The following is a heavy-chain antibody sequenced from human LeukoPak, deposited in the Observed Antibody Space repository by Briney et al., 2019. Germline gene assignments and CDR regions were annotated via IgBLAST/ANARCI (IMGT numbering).Heavy chain of an antibody. CDR1: GFTFSSYG. J-gene: IGHJ3*02. D-gene: IGHD2-2*01. V-gene: IGHV3-30*03. CDR3: ARAQGCSGTSCYAADAFDI. CDR2: ISYDGSNK. Sequence: GGSLRLSCAASGFTFSSYGMHWVRQAPGKGLEWVAVISYDGSNKYYANSVKGRFTISRDNSKNTLYLQMNSLRAEDTAVYYCARAQGCSGTSCYAADAFDIWGQGTMVTVSS.